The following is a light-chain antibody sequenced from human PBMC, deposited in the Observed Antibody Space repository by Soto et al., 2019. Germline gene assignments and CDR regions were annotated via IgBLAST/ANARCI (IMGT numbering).Light chain of an antibody. CDR3: QQRSTWPLT. CDR1: QSVSSY. V-gene: IGKV3-11*01. CDR2: DAS. J-gene: IGKJ4*01. Sequence: EIVLTQSPATLSLSPGERGTLSCRASQSVSSYLAWYQQKAGQAPRLLIYDASNRATGVPARFSGSGSGTDFTLTISSLEAEDVAVYYCQQRSTWPLTFGGGTKVEIK.